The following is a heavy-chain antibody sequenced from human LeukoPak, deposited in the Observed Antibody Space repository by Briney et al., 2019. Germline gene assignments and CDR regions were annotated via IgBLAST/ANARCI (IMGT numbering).Heavy chain of an antibody. CDR3: AGERRGSYRVDY. Sequence: GGSLRLSCAASGFTFSSYSMNWVRQAPGKGLEWVSSISSSSSYTYYADSVKGRFTISRDNAKNSLYLQMNSLRAEDTAVYYCAGERRGSYRVDYWGQGTLVTVSS. V-gene: IGHV3-21*01. CDR1: GFTFSSYS. D-gene: IGHD1-26*01. J-gene: IGHJ4*02. CDR2: ISSSSSYT.